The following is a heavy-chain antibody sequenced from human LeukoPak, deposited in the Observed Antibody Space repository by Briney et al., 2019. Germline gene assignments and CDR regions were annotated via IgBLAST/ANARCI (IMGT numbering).Heavy chain of an antibody. V-gene: IGHV1-69*04. CDR2: IIPTLGIA. CDR1: GGTFSSYA. Sequence: SVKVSCKASGGTFSSYAITWVRQAPGHGLEWMGRIIPTLGIANHPQKFQGRVTITADKSMSTAYMELSSLTSEDTAVYYCAREETIASAGGGDDYYYGMDVWGQGTTVTVSS. J-gene: IGHJ6*02. CDR3: AREETIASAGGGDDYYYGMDV. D-gene: IGHD6-13*01.